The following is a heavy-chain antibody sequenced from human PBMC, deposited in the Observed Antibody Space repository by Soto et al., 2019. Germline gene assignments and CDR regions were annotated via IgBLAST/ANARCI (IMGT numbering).Heavy chain of an antibody. CDR2: ISSSGSTI. J-gene: IGHJ5*02. CDR3: ARESGFASCWFDP. CDR1: GFTFSSYE. D-gene: IGHD3-3*01. Sequence: GGSLRLSCAASGFTFSSYEMNWVRQAPGKGLEWVSYISSSGSTIYCADSVKGRFTISRDNAKNSLYLQMNSLRAEDTAVYYCARESGFASCWFDPWGQGTLVTVSS. V-gene: IGHV3-48*03.